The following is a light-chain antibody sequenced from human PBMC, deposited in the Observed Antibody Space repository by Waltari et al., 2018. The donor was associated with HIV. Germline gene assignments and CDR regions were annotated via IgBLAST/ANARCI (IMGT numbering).Light chain of an antibody. CDR3: QVWDTNTDQYVI. V-gene: IGLV3-21*01. CDR1: NIGSKS. Sequence: SYVLTQSPSVSVAPGKTARITCGGKNIGSKSLNCNQQQPGQAPVMVIYHDTDRPSGIPDRFSGSNSEDTATLTIRRVEAGDEADYYCQVWDTNTDQYVIFGGGTNLAV. CDR2: HDT. J-gene: IGLJ2*01.